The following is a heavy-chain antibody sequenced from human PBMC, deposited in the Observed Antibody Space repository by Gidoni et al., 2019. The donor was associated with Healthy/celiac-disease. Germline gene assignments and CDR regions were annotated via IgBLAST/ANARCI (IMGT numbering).Heavy chain of an antibody. D-gene: IGHD2-21*01. J-gene: IGHJ1*01. V-gene: IGHV3-30-3*01. CDR1: GFPFSSYA. CDR3: ARDGYCGGDCYHGPFQH. CDR2: ISYDGSNK. Sequence: QVQLVESGGGVVQPGRSLRLSCAASGFPFSSYAMHWVRQAPGKGLEWVAVISYDGSNKYYADSVKGRFTISRDNSKNTLYLQMNSLRAEDTAVYYCARDGYCGGDCYHGPFQHWGQGTLVTVSS.